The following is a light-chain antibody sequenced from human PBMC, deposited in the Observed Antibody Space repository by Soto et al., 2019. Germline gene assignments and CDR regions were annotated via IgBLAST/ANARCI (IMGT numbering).Light chain of an antibody. CDR1: SGHSSYA. Sequence: QSVLTQSPSASASLGASVKLTCTLSSGHSSYAIAWHQQQPEKGPRYLMKLSSDGSHSKGDGIPDRFSGSSSGAERYLTISSLQYEDEADYYCQTWDIGARVVFGGGTKLTVL. V-gene: IGLV4-69*01. J-gene: IGLJ2*01. CDR2: LSSDGSH. CDR3: QTWDIGARVV.